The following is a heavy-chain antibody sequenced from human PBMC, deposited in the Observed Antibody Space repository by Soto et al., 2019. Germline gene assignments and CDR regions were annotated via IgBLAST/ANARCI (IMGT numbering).Heavy chain of an antibody. D-gene: IGHD1-26*01. V-gene: IGHV3-23*01. CDR2: ISGRGGST. CDR1: GFTFSSYA. Sequence: EVQLLESGGGLVRPGGSLRLSCAASGFTFSSYAMRWVRQAPVKGLEWVSAISGRGGSTYYADSVKGRFTISRDNSKNTLYLQMNSLRAEDTAVYYCARRGSGSYYDYWGQGTLVTVSS. CDR3: ARRGSGSYYDY. J-gene: IGHJ4*02.